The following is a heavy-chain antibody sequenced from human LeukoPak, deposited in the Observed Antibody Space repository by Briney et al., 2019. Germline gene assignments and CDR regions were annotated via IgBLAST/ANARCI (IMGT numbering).Heavy chain of an antibody. Sequence: GGSLRLSCAASGFTFSSYAMSWVRQAPGKGLEWVSAISGSGGSTYYADSVKGRFTISRDNSKNTLYLQMNSLRAEDTAVYYCAKISGSDCDFWSGYLQHWGQGTLVTVSS. CDR2: ISGSGGST. D-gene: IGHD3-3*01. J-gene: IGHJ1*01. CDR3: AKISGSDCDFWSGYLQH. CDR1: GFTFSSYA. V-gene: IGHV3-23*01.